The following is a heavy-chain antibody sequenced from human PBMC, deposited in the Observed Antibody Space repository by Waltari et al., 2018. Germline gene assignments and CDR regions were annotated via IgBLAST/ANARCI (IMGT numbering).Heavy chain of an antibody. Sequence: QVQLQESGPGLVKPSETLSLTCAVSGYSISSGYYWGWTRQPPGKGLEWIGSIYHSGSTYYNQSLKSRVTISVDTSKNQFSLKLSSVTAADTAVYYCARLSTGTTKGWFDPWGQGTLVTVSS. CDR2: IYHSGST. J-gene: IGHJ5*02. CDR1: GYSISSGYY. V-gene: IGHV4-38-2*01. CDR3: ARLSTGTTKGWFDP. D-gene: IGHD1-7*01.